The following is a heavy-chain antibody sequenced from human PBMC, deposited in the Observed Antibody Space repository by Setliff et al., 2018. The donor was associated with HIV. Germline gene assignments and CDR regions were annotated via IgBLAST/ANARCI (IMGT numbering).Heavy chain of an antibody. CDR3: ARAKTSGTYYGWSY. CDR1: GFTFSDYY. CDR2: ISNSRTTT. J-gene: IGHJ4*02. D-gene: IGHD1-26*01. V-gene: IGHV3-11*01. Sequence: GGSLRLSCAASGFTFSDYYMTWIRQAPGKGLEWISYISNSRTTTSYADSVKGRFTISRDNAKNSLYLQMNSLGAEDTAVYYCARAKTSGTYYGWSYWGQGTLVTVSS.